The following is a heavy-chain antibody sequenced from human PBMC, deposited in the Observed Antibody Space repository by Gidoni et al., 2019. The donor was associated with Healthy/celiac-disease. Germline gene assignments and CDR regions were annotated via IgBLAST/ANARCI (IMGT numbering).Heavy chain of an antibody. D-gene: IGHD3-10*01. CDR3: AREGAMVQGVDDY. CDR1: GYSISSGYY. CDR2: IHHSGST. J-gene: IGHJ4*02. Sequence: QVQLQESGPGQVKPSEPLSLTCDDSGYSISSGYYWCWIRQPPGKGLEWIGSIHHSGSTYYNPSLKSRVTISVDTSKNQFPLKLSSVTAADTAVYYCAREGAMVQGVDDYWGQGTLVTVSS. V-gene: IGHV4-38-2*02.